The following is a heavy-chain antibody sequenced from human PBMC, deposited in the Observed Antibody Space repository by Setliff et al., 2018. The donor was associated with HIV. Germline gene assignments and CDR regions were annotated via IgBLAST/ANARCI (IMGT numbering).Heavy chain of an antibody. CDR3: ARGGVRGYSYGEAFDI. J-gene: IGHJ3*02. V-gene: IGHV1-69*13. D-gene: IGHD5-18*01. Sequence: GASVKVSCKSSGGSFNTYAFNWARQAPGQGLEWMGGIISIFDKANYAQKFHGRLTITADDSTRTVYMELNSLGSGDTAVYYCARGGVRGYSYGEAFDIWGQGTLVTVS. CDR1: GGSFNTYA. CDR2: IISIFDKA.